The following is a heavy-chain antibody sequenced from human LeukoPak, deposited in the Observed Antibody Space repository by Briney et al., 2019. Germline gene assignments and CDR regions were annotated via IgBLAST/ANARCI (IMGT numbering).Heavy chain of an antibody. CDR1: GGSISSYY. Sequence: SETLSLTCTVSGGSISSYYWSWIRQPPGKGLEWIGYIYTSGSTNYNPSLKSRVTISVDTSKNQFSLKLSSVTAADTAVYYCTRDGYSSWWGWFDPWGQGTLGTVSS. D-gene: IGHD6-13*01. J-gene: IGHJ5*02. CDR3: TRDGYSSWWGWFDP. V-gene: IGHV4-4*09. CDR2: IYTSGST.